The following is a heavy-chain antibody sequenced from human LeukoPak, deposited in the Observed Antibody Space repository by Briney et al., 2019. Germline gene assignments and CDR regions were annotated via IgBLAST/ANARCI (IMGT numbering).Heavy chain of an antibody. J-gene: IGHJ6*03. CDR1: GFIFSTYG. CDR2: IRYDGTNK. V-gene: IGHV3-30*02. CDR3: ARELSSRRAYYYYYYMDV. Sequence: GGSLRLSCAASGFIFSTYGMHWVRQAPGKGLEWVAFIRYDGTNKYYADSVKGRFTISRDNAKNSLYLQMNSLRAEDTALYYCARELSSRRAYYYYYYMDVWGKGTTVTVSS. D-gene: IGHD6-13*01.